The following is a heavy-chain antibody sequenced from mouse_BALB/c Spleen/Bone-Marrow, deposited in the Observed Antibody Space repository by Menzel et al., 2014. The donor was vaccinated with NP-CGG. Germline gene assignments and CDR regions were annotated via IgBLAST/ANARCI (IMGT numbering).Heavy chain of an antibody. CDR2: IFPGSGNT. V-gene: IGHV1-66*01. D-gene: IGHD2-14*01. CDR1: GYSFTSYY. CDR3: AKRDKYDDYAMDY. Sequence: QVQLQQSGPELVKPGASVKISCKATGYSFTSYYIHWVKQRPGQGLEWIGWIFPGSGNTKYNEKFKGKATLTADTSSSTAYMQHSSMISEDSAVYFCAKRDKYDDYAMDYWGQGTSVTVSS. J-gene: IGHJ4*01.